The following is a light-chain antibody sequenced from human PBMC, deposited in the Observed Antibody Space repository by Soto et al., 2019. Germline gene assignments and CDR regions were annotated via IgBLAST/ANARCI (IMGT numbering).Light chain of an antibody. V-gene: IGKV3-15*01. J-gene: IGKJ5*01. Sequence: EIVMTQSPATRSVSPGERATLSCRASQSVSGNLAWYQQKPGQAPRLLIYGASTRATGIPARFSGSGSGTEFTLTISSLQSEDLAVYYCQQYNNWPSITFGQGTRLEIK. CDR3: QQYNNWPSIT. CDR1: QSVSGN. CDR2: GAS.